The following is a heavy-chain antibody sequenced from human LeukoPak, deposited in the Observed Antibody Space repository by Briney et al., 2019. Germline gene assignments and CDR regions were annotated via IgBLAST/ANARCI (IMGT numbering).Heavy chain of an antibody. CDR1: GFSFSNYA. V-gene: IGHV3-21*01. CDR2: IDGSSSHI. Sequence: GGSLRLSCAASGFSFSNYAMNWVRQAPGKGLEWVPSIDGSSSHIYYADSVKGRFTISRDNTKSSLYLQMNSLRAEDMAVYYCARGYCGGDCYGDWGQGTLVTVSS. D-gene: IGHD2-21*02. CDR3: ARGYCGGDCYGD. J-gene: IGHJ1*01.